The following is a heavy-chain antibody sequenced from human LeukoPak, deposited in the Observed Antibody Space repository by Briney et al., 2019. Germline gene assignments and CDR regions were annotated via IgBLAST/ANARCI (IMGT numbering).Heavy chain of an antibody. J-gene: IGHJ4*02. Sequence: SVKVSCKASGYTFTDYYMHWVRQAPGQGLQWMGWINPNGGGTIYAQKFQGRVTMTRDTSISAAYMELSRLTSDDTAVYWCARVRDSGSYYLYWGQGTLVTVSS. V-gene: IGHV1-2*02. CDR1: GYTFTDYY. D-gene: IGHD3-10*01. CDR3: ARVRDSGSYYLY. CDR2: INPNGGGT.